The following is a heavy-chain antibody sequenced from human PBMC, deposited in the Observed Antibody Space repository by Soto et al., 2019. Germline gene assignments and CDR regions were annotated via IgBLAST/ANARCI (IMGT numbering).Heavy chain of an antibody. CDR1: GYTFNDYY. D-gene: IGHD2-2*01. V-gene: IGHV1-2*04. Sequence: ASVNVSCKAPGYTFNDYYIYWVRQAPGRGRERLAWINPNGGGTTYAQKFRDWVTVTRDTSIGTAYLELTGLKSDDTAIYYCARPYSGQLPRRADYYYAMDVWGPGTTLTVS. J-gene: IGHJ6*02. CDR3: ARPYSGQLPRRADYYYAMDV. CDR2: INPNGGGT.